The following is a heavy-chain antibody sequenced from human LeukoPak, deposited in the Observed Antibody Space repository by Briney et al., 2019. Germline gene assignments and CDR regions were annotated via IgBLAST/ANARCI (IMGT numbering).Heavy chain of an antibody. CDR1: GYTFTGYY. CDR2: INGNTGST. Sequence: GASVKVSCKTPGYTFTGYYVHWVRQAPGHGLECLGWINGNTGSTNYAQTFQDRVAMTRDTSISTAYMDLNRLRSDDTAVYFCARVGPDCGGDCYSNWGQGTLVTVSS. V-gene: IGHV1-2*02. J-gene: IGHJ4*02. D-gene: IGHD2-21*02. CDR3: ARVGPDCGGDCYSN.